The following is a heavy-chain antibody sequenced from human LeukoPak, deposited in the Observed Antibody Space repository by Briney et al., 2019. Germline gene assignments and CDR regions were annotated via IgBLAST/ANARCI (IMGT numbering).Heavy chain of an antibody. J-gene: IGHJ6*02. V-gene: IGHV4-34*01. Sequence: SETLSLTCAVYGGSFSGYYWSWIRQPPGKGLEWIGEINHSGSTNYNPSLKSRVTISVDTSKNQFSLKLSSVTAADTAVYYCARLLPTRPYSSSWREYGMDFWGQGTTVTVSS. CDR3: ARLLPTRPYSSSWREYGMDF. D-gene: IGHD6-13*01. CDR2: INHSGST. CDR1: GGSFSGYY.